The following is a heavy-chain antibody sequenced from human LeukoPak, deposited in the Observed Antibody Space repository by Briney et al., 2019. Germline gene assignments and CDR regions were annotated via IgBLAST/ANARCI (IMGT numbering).Heavy chain of an antibody. CDR3: ARWGFYYYMDV. CDR2: IYYSGST. J-gene: IGHJ6*03. Sequence: SETLSLTCTVSGGSISSHYWSWIRQPPGKGLEWIGYIYYSGSTNYNPSLKSRVTISVDTSKNQFSLKLSSVTAADTAVYYCARWGFYYYMDVWGKGTTVTVSS. CDR1: GGSISSHY. V-gene: IGHV4-59*11. D-gene: IGHD3-16*01.